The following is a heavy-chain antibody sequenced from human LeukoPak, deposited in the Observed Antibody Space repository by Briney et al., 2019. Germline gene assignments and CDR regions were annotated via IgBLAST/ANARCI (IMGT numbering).Heavy chain of an antibody. V-gene: IGHV4-30-4*01. D-gene: IGHD3-22*01. CDR2: MYYSGST. CDR1: GGSISSGDYY. J-gene: IGHJ5*02. CDR3: ARPYYYDSRIDP. Sequence: PSETLSLTCTVSGGSISSGDYYWSWIRQPPGKGLEWIAYMYYSGSTYYNPSLKSRVTMSADTSKNQLSLKLSSVTATDTAVYYCARPYYYDSRIDPWGLGTLVTVSS.